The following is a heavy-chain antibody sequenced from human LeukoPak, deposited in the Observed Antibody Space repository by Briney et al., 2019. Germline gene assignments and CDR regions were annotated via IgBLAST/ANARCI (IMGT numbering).Heavy chain of an antibody. J-gene: IGHJ3*02. Sequence: PGGSLRLSCAASGFTFSSYSTNWVRPAPGKGLEWVSSISSSSSYIYYADSVKGRFTISRDNAKNSLYLQMNSLRAEDTAVYYCARELGLAAIDAIDIWGQGTMVTVSS. V-gene: IGHV3-21*01. D-gene: IGHD3/OR15-3a*01. CDR2: ISSSSSYI. CDR1: GFTFSSYS. CDR3: ARELGLAAIDAIDI.